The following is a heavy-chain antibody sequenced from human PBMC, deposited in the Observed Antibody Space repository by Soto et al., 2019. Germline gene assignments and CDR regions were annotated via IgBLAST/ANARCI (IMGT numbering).Heavy chain of an antibody. CDR3: ASRLSGIYHFDS. CDR2: IIPMFLTA. CDR1: GGTFRSHV. J-gene: IGHJ4*02. D-gene: IGHD1-26*01. V-gene: IGHV1-69*12. Sequence: QVQLVQSGAEVKTPGSSVKVSCKASGGTFRSHVISWVRQAPGQGLEWMGGIIPMFLTANYAQKFQGRVTITADESTTTAYMELSSLRSEDTAVYYCASRLSGIYHFDSWGQGTLITVSS.